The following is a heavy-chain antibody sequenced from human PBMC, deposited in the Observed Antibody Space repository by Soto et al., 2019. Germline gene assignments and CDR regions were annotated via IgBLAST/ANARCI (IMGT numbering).Heavy chain of an antibody. D-gene: IGHD3-3*01. V-gene: IGHV3-48*03. J-gene: IGHJ6*02. CDR3: ARDLIHYDFWSGYSTYVYYGMDV. Sequence: GSLRLSCAASGFTFSSYEMNWVRQAPGRGLEWVAFISTTGTTINYADSVKGRFTISRDNAQNSVFLQMNSLRAEDTAVYYCARDLIHYDFWSGYSTYVYYGMDVWGQGTTVTVSS. CDR1: GFTFSSYE. CDR2: ISTTGTTI.